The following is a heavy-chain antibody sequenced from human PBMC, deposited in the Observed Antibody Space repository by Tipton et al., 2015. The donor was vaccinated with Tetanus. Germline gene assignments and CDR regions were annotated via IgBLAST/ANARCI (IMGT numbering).Heavy chain of an antibody. CDR2: VYSSGST. J-gene: IGHJ5*02. CDR3: AGVLRSESVGWFDP. CDR1: GGSIISYY. V-gene: IGHV4-4*07. D-gene: IGHD3-3*01. Sequence: TLSLTCTVSGGSIISYYWSWIRQPAGKGLEWIGRVYSSGSTHYNPSLKSRVTMSLDTSKKQFSLSLNSVTAADTAVYFCAGVLRSESVGWFDPWGQGTLVTVSS.